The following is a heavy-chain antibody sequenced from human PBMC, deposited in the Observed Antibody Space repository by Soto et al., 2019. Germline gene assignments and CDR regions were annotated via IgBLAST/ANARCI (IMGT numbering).Heavy chain of an antibody. D-gene: IGHD6-6*01. CDR1: GGSISGSYYY. Sequence: SETLSLTCAVSGGSISGSYYYWGWLRQSPGKGPEWIGSVFYTGFTSYNPSLESRVSVSVDTSKNQFSLKLSSVTAADTAVYYCARGRFSIAARSFQHWGQGTLVTVSS. CDR3: ARGRFSIAARSFQH. CDR2: VFYTGFT. J-gene: IGHJ1*01. V-gene: IGHV4-39*01.